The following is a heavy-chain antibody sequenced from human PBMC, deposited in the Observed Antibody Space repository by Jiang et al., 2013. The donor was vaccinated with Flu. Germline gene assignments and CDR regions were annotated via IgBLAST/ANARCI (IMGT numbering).Heavy chain of an antibody. Sequence: GSGLVKPSGTLSLTCAVSGGSISSSNWWSWVRQPPGKGLEWIGEIYHSGSTNYNPSLKSRVTISVDKSKNQFSLKLSSVTAADTAVYYCATQGDYGDYVADYYYGMDVWGQGTTVT. J-gene: IGHJ6*02. CDR1: GGSISSSNW. CDR3: ATQGDYGDYVADYYYGMDV. D-gene: IGHD4-17*01. CDR2: IYHSGST. V-gene: IGHV4-4*02.